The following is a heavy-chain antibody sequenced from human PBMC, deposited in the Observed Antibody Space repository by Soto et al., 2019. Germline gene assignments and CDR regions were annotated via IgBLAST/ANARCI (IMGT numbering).Heavy chain of an antibody. CDR1: GYTLTELS. Sequence: SSGKGTCKVSGYTLTELSRHWVRQAPGKGLEGMGGFDPEDGETIYAQKFQGRVTMTEDTSTDTAYMELSSLRSEDTAVYYCATAKSSRGWFDPWGQGTQVTVSS. V-gene: IGHV1-24*01. J-gene: IGHJ5*02. D-gene: IGHD6-6*01. CDR2: FDPEDGET. CDR3: ATAKSSRGWFDP.